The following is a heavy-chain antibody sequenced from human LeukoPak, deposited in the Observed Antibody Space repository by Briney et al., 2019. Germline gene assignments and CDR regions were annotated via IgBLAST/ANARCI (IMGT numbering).Heavy chain of an antibody. J-gene: IGHJ3*02. D-gene: IGHD1-26*01. CDR3: TRQGGSSHYAFDI. CDR2: IKQDGSEK. V-gene: IGHV3-7*03. Sequence: QSGGSLRLSCAASGFTFSSYAMSWVRQAPGKGLEWVANIKQDGSEKYYVDSVKGRFTISRDNAKNSLYLQMNSLRAEDTAVYYCTRQGGSSHYAFDIWGQGTMVTVSS. CDR1: GFTFSSYA.